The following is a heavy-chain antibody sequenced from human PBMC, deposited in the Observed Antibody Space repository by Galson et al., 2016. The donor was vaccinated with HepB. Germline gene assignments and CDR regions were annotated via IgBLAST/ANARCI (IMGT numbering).Heavy chain of an antibody. CDR2: ISSSSNNI. J-gene: IGHJ4*02. Sequence: SLRLSCAASGFNFSSYSMNWVRQAPGKGLEWVSFISSSSNNIYYAQSVKGRFTVSRDNARNSLSLHMNSLRVEDTAIYYCARKRAGSSAAGDFWGQGTVVTVFS. CDR3: ARKRAGSSAAGDF. CDR1: GFNFSSYS. D-gene: IGHD3-22*01. V-gene: IGHV3-48*01.